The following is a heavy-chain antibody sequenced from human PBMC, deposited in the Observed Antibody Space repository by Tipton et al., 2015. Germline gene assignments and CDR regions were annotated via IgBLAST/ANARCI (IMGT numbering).Heavy chain of an antibody. Sequence: TLSLTCTVSGYSISSSSWWTWVRQPPGKGLEWIGEIHHGGTTNYNPSLKSRVTMSVDTSKNQFSLQLSSVTAADTAVYYCAREGWNSDSSGYAYWGQGTLVTVSS. CDR3: AREGWNSDSSGYAY. J-gene: IGHJ4*02. D-gene: IGHD3-22*01. V-gene: IGHV4-4*02. CDR2: IHHGGTT. CDR1: GYSISSSSW.